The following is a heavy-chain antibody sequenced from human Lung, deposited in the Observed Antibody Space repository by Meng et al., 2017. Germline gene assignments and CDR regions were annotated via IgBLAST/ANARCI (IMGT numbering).Heavy chain of an antibody. CDR1: GGSFSDYY. D-gene: IGHD4-11*01. J-gene: IGHJ4*02. V-gene: IGHV4-34*01. Sequence: LLHWAQGLLKHSGPLSLTCVVSGGSFSDYYWSWIRQPPGKGLEWIGEINHSGSTNYNPSLESRATISVDTSQNNLSLKLSSVTAADSAVYYCARGPTTMAHDFDYWGQGTLVTVSS. CDR3: ARGPTTMAHDFDY. CDR2: INHSGST.